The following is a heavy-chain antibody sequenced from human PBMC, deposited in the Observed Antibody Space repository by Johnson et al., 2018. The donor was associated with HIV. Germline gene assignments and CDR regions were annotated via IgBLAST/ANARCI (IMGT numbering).Heavy chain of an antibody. D-gene: IGHD5-12*01. CDR2: IPYDGSNK. CDR3: AKARWGYVPAFDI. Sequence: QVQLVESGGDLVQPGGSLRLSCVASTFTFRNYWMSWVRQAPGKGLEWVAVIPYDGSNKYYADSVKGRFTISRDNSKNTLYLQMNGLRAEDTAVYYCAKARWGYVPAFDIWGQGTKVTVSS. CDR1: TFTFRNYW. V-gene: IGHV3-30*18. J-gene: IGHJ3*02.